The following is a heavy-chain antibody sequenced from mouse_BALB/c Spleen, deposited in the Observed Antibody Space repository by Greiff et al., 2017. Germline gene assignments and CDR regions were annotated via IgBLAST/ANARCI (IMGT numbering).Heavy chain of an antibody. CDR2: IDPANGNT. J-gene: IGHJ4*01. V-gene: IGHV14-3*02. CDR1: GFNIKDTY. Sequence: VQLKESGAELVKPGASVKLSCTASGFNIKDTYMHWVKQRPEQGLEWIGRIDPANGNTKYDPKFQGKATITADTSSNTAYLQLSSLTSEDTAVYYCHYGRDYYAMDYWGQGTSVTVSS. D-gene: IGHD1-1*02. CDR3: HYGRDYYAMDY.